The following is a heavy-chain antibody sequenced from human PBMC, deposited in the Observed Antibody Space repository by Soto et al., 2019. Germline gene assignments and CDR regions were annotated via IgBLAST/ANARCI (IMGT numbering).Heavy chain of an antibody. CDR1: GGSFSGYY. J-gene: IGHJ4*02. D-gene: IGHD6-13*01. CDR2: INHSGST. Sequence: SETLSLTCAVYGGSFSGYYWSWIRQPPGKGLEWIGEINHSGSTNYNPSLESRVTISVDTSKNQFSLKLSSVTAADTAVYYCARGRSIAAAGRRFDYWGQGTLVTVSS. V-gene: IGHV4-34*01. CDR3: ARGRSIAAAGRRFDY.